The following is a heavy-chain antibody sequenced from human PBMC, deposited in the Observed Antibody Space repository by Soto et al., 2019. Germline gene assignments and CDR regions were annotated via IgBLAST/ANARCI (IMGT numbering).Heavy chain of an antibody. CDR1: GYTFTGYY. CDR2: INPNSGGT. J-gene: IGHJ5*02. D-gene: IGHD2-2*02. Sequence: ASVKVSCKASGYTFTGYYMHWVRQAPGQGLEWMGWINPNSGGTNYAQKFQGRVTMTRDTSISTAYMELSRLRSDDTAVYYCARDGEPAAINWFDPWGQGTLVTVSS. CDR3: ARDGEPAAINWFDP. V-gene: IGHV1-2*02.